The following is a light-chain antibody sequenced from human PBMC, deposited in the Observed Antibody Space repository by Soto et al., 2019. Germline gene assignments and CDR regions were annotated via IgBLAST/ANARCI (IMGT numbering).Light chain of an antibody. V-gene: IGLV2-14*01. Sequence: QSALTQPASVSGSPGQSITISCTGTSSDVGVYNYVSWYQQHPGKAPQLMIYEVTTRPSGVSNRFSGSKSGNTASLTVSGLQAEDEGDYYCSSYTSSSSHVVFGGGTKLTVL. CDR2: EVT. J-gene: IGLJ2*01. CDR1: SSDVGVYNY. CDR3: SSYTSSSSHVV.